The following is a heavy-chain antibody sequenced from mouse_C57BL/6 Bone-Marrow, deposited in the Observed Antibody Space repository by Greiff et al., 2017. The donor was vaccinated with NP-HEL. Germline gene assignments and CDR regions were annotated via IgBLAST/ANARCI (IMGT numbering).Heavy chain of an antibody. CDR2: IDPENGDT. CDR3: TTDYGSKYYYAMDY. CDR1: GFNIKDDY. J-gene: IGHJ4*01. V-gene: IGHV14-4*01. D-gene: IGHD1-1*01. Sequence: EVQLQQSGAELVRPGASVKLSCTASGFNIKDDYMHWVKQRPEQGLEWIGWIDPENGDTEYASKFQGKATITADTSSNTAYLQLSSLTSEDTAVYYCTTDYGSKYYYAMDYWGQGTSVTVSS.